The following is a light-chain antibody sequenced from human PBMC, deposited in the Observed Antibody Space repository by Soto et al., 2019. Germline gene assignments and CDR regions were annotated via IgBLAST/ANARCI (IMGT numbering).Light chain of an antibody. CDR3: CSYAGSYTWV. J-gene: IGLJ3*02. Sequence: QSALIQPRSVSGSPGQSVTISCTGPSSDVGDYNYVSWYQQHPGKAPKLMIYDVSKWPSGVPDRFSGSKSGNTASLTISGLQAEDEADYYCCSYAGSYTWVFGGGTKLTVL. V-gene: IGLV2-11*01. CDR1: SSDVGDYNY. CDR2: DVS.